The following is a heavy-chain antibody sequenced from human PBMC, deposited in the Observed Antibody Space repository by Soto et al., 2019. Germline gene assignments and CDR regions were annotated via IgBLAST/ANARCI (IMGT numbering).Heavy chain of an antibody. CDR1: GFSISRSA. CDR2: IAYDGSNK. CDR3: GRDLQAGDDNVNWFAP. Sequence: QVQLVESGGGVVQPGRSLRLSCAASGFSISRSAMHWVRQAPGKGLEWVAVIAYDGSNKWYADSAKGRFTISRDNSKNTLYLDMSSLRAEDTAIYFCGRDLQAGDDNVNWFAPWGQGTLVPVSS. V-gene: IGHV3-30-3*01. D-gene: IGHD1-1*01. J-gene: IGHJ5*02.